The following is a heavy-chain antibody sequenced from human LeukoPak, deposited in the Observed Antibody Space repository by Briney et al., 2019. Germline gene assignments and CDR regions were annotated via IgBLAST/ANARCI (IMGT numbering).Heavy chain of an antibody. CDR2: ISGSGGST. CDR3: ARDIAGIAVAGTDDY. Sequence: GGSLRLSCAASGFTFSSYAMSWVRQAPGKGLEWVSAISGSGGSTFYADSVKGRFTISRDNAKNSLYLQMNSLRAEDTAVYYCARDIAGIAVAGTDDYWGQGTLVTVSS. D-gene: IGHD6-19*01. J-gene: IGHJ4*02. CDR1: GFTFSSYA. V-gene: IGHV3-23*01.